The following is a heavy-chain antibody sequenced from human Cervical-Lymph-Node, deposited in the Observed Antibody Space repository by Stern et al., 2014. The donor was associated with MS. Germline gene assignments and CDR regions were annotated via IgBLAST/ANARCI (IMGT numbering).Heavy chain of an antibody. CDR2: ISYDESNK. CDR3: AKGILPATLRDYFHH. V-gene: IGHV3-30*18. Sequence: VQLLESGGGVVQPGKSLRLSCAASGLTFSHYGMQWVRQAPGKGLEWVAFISYDESNKYYAESVQGRFTISRDNSKNTLYLQMNSLRTEDTAVYYCAKGILPATLRDYFHHWGQGTLVTVSS. CDR1: GLTFSHYG. D-gene: IGHD2-2*01. J-gene: IGHJ1*01.